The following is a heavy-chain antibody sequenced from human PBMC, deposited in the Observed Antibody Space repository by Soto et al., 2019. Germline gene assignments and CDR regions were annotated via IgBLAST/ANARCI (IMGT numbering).Heavy chain of an antibody. J-gene: IGHJ4*02. Sequence: EVQLVESGGGLVQPGGSLRLSCSASGFSFSHYAMHWVRQAPGKGLEYVSEISSNGGNTYYADSVKGRFTISRHNSKNTLYLHMTSLRAEDTAVYYCVKVWGGSYFDYWGQGTLVTVSS. CDR1: GFSFSHYA. CDR2: ISSNGGNT. D-gene: IGHD7-27*01. V-gene: IGHV3-64D*08. CDR3: VKVWGGSYFDY.